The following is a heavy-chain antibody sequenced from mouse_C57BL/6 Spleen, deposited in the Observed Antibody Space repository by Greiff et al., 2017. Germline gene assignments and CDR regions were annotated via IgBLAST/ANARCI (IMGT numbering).Heavy chain of an antibody. J-gene: IGHJ2*01. Sequence: VQLQQSGPELVKPGASVKLSCKASGYTFTDYYINWVKQRPGQGLEWIGWIFPGSGSTYYNEKFKGKATLTVDKSSSKAYMLLSSLTSEDSAVYFCARGTGTMVTPFDYWGQGTTLTVSS. CDR2: IFPGSGST. V-gene: IGHV1-75*01. CDR1: GYTFTDYY. D-gene: IGHD2-2*01. CDR3: ARGTGTMVTPFDY.